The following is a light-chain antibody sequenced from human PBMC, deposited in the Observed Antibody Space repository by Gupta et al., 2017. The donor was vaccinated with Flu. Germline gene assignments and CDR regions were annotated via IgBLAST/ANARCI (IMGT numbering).Light chain of an antibody. Sequence: DVQVTQSPSTLSASVGDRVTITCRASQSISTWLAWYEQKPGKAPKLLIYKESNWENGVPSRFSGSGYGKQVPLTISSRQQEDFASYYCQQNYNFSLYIFGQGTKLEI. V-gene: IGKV1-5*03. CDR2: KES. J-gene: IGKJ2*01. CDR1: QSISTW. CDR3: QQNYNFSLYI.